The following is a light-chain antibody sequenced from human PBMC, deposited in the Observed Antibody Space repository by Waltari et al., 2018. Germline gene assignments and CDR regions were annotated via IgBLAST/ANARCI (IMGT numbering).Light chain of an antibody. J-gene: IGLJ3*02. CDR3: QSYDNINQGV. Sequence: NFMLTQSHSVSESPGKTVTISCTRRSGSIASNFVQWYQQRPGSAPTTVIYEDNQRPSGVPDRFSGSIDSSSNSASLTISGLKTEDEADYYCQSYDNINQGVFGGGTKLTVL. V-gene: IGLV6-57*04. CDR2: EDN. CDR1: SGSIASNF.